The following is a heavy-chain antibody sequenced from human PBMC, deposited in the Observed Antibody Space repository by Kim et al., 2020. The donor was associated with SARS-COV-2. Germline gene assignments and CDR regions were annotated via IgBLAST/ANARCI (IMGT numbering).Heavy chain of an antibody. CDR2: VYSGGRT. V-gene: IGHV4-59*13. Sequence: SETLSLTCTVSGSSISNYYWAWIRQPPGKGLEFIGYVYSGGRTKYCPSLESRVTISADTANNQFSLRLYSVTAADTAVYSCARAEDSSTFDYWGQGALVT. J-gene: IGHJ4*02. D-gene: IGHD6-6*01. CDR3: ARAEDSSTFDY. CDR1: GSSISNYY.